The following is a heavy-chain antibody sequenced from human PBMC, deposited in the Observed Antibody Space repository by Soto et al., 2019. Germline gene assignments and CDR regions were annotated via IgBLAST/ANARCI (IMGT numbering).Heavy chain of an antibody. D-gene: IGHD6-6*01. Sequence: EVQLVESGGGLVQPGGSLRLSCAASGFTFSSYWMSWVRQAPGKGLEWVANIKQEGSEKYYVDSVKGRFTISRDNAKNSLYLQMNSLRAEDTAVYYCARAGASSSLHWYFDLWGRGTLVTVSS. CDR1: GFTFSSYW. CDR2: IKQEGSEK. V-gene: IGHV3-7*03. CDR3: ARAGASSSLHWYFDL. J-gene: IGHJ2*01.